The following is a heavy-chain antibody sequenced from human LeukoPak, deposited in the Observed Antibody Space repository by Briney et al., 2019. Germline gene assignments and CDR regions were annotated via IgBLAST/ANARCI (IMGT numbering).Heavy chain of an antibody. D-gene: IGHD2-2*01. J-gene: IGHJ6*04. CDR2: INPNSGGT. CDR1: GYTFTGYY. CDR3: ARALGYCSSTSCPAYGMDV. Sequence: SVKVSCKASGYTFTGYYMHLVRHAPGQGLEWKGWINPNSGGTNYAQKFQGWVTMTRDTSISTAYMELSRLRSDDTAVYYCARALGYCSSTSCPAYGMDVWGKGTTVTVSS. V-gene: IGHV1-2*04.